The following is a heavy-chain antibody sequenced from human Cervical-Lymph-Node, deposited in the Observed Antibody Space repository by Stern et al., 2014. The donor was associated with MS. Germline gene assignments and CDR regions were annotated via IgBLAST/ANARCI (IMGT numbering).Heavy chain of an antibody. V-gene: IGHV4-39*02. J-gene: IGHJ3*01. Sequence: QLQLQESGPGLMKPSETLSLTCSVSGGSVSSSIYYWGLIRQTPGKRLEWIGSIYYGGSPYYTPPLNSRVTFSIDTSNTHFSLRLTSVTAADTAVYYCVRYNDYGRDPESDAFDLWGQGTMVTVSS. CDR2: IYYGGSP. CDR1: GGSVSSSIYY. CDR3: VRYNDYGRDPESDAFDL. D-gene: IGHD4/OR15-4a*01.